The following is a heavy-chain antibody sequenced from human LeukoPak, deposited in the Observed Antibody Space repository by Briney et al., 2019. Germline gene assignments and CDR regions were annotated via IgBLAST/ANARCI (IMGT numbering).Heavy chain of an antibody. J-gene: IGHJ6*02. CDR1: GGTFSSYA. CDR3: ARVSVEVGAQRGYYYYGMDV. CDR2: IIPIFGTA. V-gene: IGHV1-69*01. Sequence: SVKVSCKASGGTFSSYAISWVRQAPGQGLEWMGGIIPIFGTANYAQKFQGRVTITADESTSTAYMELSSLRSEDTAVYYCARVSVEVGAQRGYYYYGMDVWGQGTTVTVSS. D-gene: IGHD1-26*01.